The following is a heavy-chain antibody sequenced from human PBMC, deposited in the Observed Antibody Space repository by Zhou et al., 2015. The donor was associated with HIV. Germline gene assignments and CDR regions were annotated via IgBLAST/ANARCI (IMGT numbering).Heavy chain of an antibody. J-gene: IGHJ4*02. CDR1: GYTFTSYY. CDR3: ARGRSIAAAGWAFDY. D-gene: IGHD6-13*01. CDR2: INPSGGST. Sequence: QVQLVQSGAEVKKPGASVKVSCKASGYTFTSYYMHWVRQAPGQGLEWMGIINPSGGSTSYAQKFQGRVTMTRDTSTSTVYMELSSLRSEDTAVYYCARGRSIAAAGWAFDYWGQGTLVTVSS. V-gene: IGHV1-46*01.